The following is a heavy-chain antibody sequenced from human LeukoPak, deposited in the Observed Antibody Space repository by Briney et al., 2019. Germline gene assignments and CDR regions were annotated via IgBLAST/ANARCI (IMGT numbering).Heavy chain of an antibody. V-gene: IGHV3-21*01. CDR2: ISSSSSYI. J-gene: IGHJ4*02. Sequence: GGSLRLSCAASGFTFSSYSMNWVRQASGEGLEWVSSISSSSSYIYYADSVKGRFTISRDNAKNSLYLQMNSLRAEDTAVYYCARDSGYNFDYWGQGTLVTVSS. CDR3: ARDSGYNFDY. CDR1: GFTFSSYS. D-gene: IGHD3-22*01.